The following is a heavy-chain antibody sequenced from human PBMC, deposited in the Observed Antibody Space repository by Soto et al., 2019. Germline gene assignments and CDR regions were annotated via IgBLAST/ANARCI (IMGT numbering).Heavy chain of an antibody. CDR3: ARRGSGSYYDY. CDR1: GFTFSTYA. D-gene: IGHD1-26*01. J-gene: IGHJ4*02. V-gene: IGHV3-23*01. Sequence: EVQLLESGGGLVQPGGSLRLSCAASGFTFSTYAMRWVRQAPGKGLEWVSAISGRGDSTYYADSVKGRFTISRDNSKNTLYLHMNSLSAEDTAVYYCARRGSGSYYDYWGQGTLVTVSS. CDR2: ISGRGDST.